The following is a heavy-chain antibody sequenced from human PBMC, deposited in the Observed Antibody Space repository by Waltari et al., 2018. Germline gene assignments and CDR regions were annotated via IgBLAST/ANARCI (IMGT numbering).Heavy chain of an antibody. J-gene: IGHJ4*02. V-gene: IGHV1-8*02. CDR1: GYTFTSYD. CDR2: MNPNSGNT. CDR3: ARGNAYSGSQGDY. Sequence: QVQLVQSGAEVKKPGASVKVSCKASGYTFTSYDHNWVAPATGQGLEWMGWMNPNSGNTGYAQKFQGRVTMTRNTSISTAYMELSSLRSEDTAVYYCARGNAYSGSQGDYWGQGTLVTVSS. D-gene: IGHD1-26*01.